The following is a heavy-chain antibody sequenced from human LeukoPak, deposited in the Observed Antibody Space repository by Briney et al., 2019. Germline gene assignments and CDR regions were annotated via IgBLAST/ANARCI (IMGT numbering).Heavy chain of an antibody. Sequence: PSETLSLSCTVSGGSISSYYWSWIRQPPGKRLEWIGYISYSGSTNYNPSLKSRVTISADTPKNQVSLTLSSVTAADTAVYYCARHPELYFFDYWGQGTLVTVSS. D-gene: IGHD3-10*01. CDR2: ISYSGST. CDR3: ARHPELYFFDY. J-gene: IGHJ4*02. CDR1: GGSISSYY. V-gene: IGHV4-59*08.